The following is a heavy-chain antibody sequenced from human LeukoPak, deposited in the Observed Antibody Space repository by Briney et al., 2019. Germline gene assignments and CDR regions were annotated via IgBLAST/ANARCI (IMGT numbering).Heavy chain of an antibody. CDR1: GFAFEDYG. CDR2: LNWNGDNT. Sequence: GGSLRLSCAASGFAFEDYGMTWVRQAPGKGLEWVSGLNWNGDNTGYADSVKGRFTVSRDNSKTSQYLQMSSLRADDTAFYYCARGRFGEFSKSLDFWGKGTLVTVSS. J-gene: IGHJ4*02. V-gene: IGHV3-20*04. CDR3: ARGRFGEFSKSLDF. D-gene: IGHD3-10*01.